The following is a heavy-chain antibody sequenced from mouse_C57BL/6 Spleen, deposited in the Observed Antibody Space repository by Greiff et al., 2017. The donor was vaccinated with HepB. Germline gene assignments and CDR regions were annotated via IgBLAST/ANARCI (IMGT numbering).Heavy chain of an antibody. Sequence: DVMLVESGGGLVKPGGSLKLSCAASGFTFSDYGMHWVRQAPEKGLEWVAYISSGSSTIYYADTVKGRFTISRDNAKNTLFLQMTSLRSEDTAMYYCARPYYGSSPDYYAMDYWGQGTSVTVSS. CDR1: GFTFSDYG. CDR3: ARPYYGSSPDYYAMDY. J-gene: IGHJ4*01. CDR2: ISSGSSTI. D-gene: IGHD1-1*01. V-gene: IGHV5-17*01.